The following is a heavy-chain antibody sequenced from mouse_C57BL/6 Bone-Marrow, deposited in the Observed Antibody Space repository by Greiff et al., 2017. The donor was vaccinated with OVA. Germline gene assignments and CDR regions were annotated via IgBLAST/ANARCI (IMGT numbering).Heavy chain of an antibody. CDR2: IYPGDGDT. CDR1: GYAFSSYW. CDR3: ARNPYGNYEGWFAY. J-gene: IGHJ3*01. V-gene: IGHV1-80*01. D-gene: IGHD2-1*01. Sequence: QVQLQQSGAELVKPGASVKISCKASGYAFSSYWMNWVKQRPGKGLEWIGQIYPGDGDTNYNGKFKGKATLTADKSSSTAYMQLSSLTSEDSAVYFCARNPYGNYEGWFAYWGQGTLVTVS.